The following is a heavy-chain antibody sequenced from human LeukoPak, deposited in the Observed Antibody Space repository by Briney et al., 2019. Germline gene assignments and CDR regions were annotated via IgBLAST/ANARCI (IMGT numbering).Heavy chain of an antibody. CDR1: GGSISGYY. Sequence: KPSETLSLTCTVSGGSISGYYWNWIRQPPGKGLEWIGYIYYSGSTNYNPSLKSRATISVDTSKNQFSLKLSSVTAADTAVYYCARGSYSSGLVFFDYWGQGTLVTVSS. D-gene: IGHD6-19*01. J-gene: IGHJ4*02. V-gene: IGHV4-59*08. CDR2: IYYSGST. CDR3: ARGSYSSGLVFFDY.